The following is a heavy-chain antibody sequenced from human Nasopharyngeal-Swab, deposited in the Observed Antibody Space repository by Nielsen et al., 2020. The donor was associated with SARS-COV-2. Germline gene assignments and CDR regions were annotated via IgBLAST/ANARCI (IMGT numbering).Heavy chain of an antibody. Sequence: GESLKISCAASGLIFTDAWMHWVRQAPGKGPVWVSGTNGDGTYTTYADFVKGRFTISRDNAEKTLYLQMSSLRAEDTAVYYCTTVYEYWGQGTLVTVSS. CDR2: TNGDGTYT. CDR1: GLIFTDAW. J-gene: IGHJ4*02. V-gene: IGHV3-74*01. CDR3: TTVYEY. D-gene: IGHD5/OR15-5a*01.